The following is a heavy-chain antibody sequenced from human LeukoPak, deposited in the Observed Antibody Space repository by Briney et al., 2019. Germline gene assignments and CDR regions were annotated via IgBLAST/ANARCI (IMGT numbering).Heavy chain of an antibody. CDR2: IYYSGST. Sequence: SETLSLTCTVSGGSIRSYYWSWIRQSPGKGLEWVGQIYYSGSTNYNPSLKSRVTISVDTSKNQFSLKLSSVTAADTAVYYCARDHLYYENAFDIWGQGTMVTVSS. CDR3: ARDHLYYENAFDI. D-gene: IGHD3-22*01. J-gene: IGHJ3*02. CDR1: GGSIRSYY. V-gene: IGHV4-59*01.